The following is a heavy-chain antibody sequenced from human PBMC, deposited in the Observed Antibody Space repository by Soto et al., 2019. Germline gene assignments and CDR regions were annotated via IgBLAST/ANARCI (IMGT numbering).Heavy chain of an antibody. V-gene: IGHV4-31*03. Sequence: SETLSLTCTVSGGSICSGGYYWSWIRQHPGKGLEWIGYIYYSGSTYYNPSLKSRVTISVDTSKNQFSLKLSSVTAADTAVYYCARGPFRLRLGELSPRPTKFEYWGQGTLVTVSS. D-gene: IGHD3-16*02. CDR1: GGSICSGGYY. J-gene: IGHJ4*02. CDR3: ARGPFRLRLGELSPRPTKFEY. CDR2: IYYSGST.